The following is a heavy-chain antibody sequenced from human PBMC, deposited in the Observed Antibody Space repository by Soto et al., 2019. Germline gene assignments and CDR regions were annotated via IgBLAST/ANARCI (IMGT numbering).Heavy chain of an antibody. V-gene: IGHV4-4*09. CDR1: GGSISSYY. J-gene: IGHJ4*02. CDR2: IYHTGST. CDR3: ARYIGWIDY. D-gene: IGHD6-19*01. Sequence: SETLSLTCTVSGGSISSYYWSWIRQPPGKGLEWIGYIYHTGSTKYNPSLKSRVTISVDTSKNQFSLQLRSVTAADTALYSCARYIGWIDYWGQGTLVTVSS.